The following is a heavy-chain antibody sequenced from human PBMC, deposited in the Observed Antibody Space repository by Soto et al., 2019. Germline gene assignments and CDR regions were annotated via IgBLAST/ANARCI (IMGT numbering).Heavy chain of an antibody. CDR1: GFPFTNYW. V-gene: IGHV3-74*01. J-gene: IGHJ4*02. CDR3: ACWGHIVPVAPSDFDR. CDR2: ISPDGSDV. D-gene: IGHD2-8*02. Sequence: WGSLRLSCAASGFPFTNYWMNWVRQTQGKGLMWVSRISPDGSDVGYADSVEGRFTVSRDNAKNTLYLQMHSLRAEDTSMYYCACWGHIVPVAPSDFDRWGQGTLVTVSS.